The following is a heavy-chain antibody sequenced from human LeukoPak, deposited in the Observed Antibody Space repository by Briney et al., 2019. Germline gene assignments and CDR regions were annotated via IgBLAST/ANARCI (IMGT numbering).Heavy chain of an antibody. V-gene: IGHV3-33*08. CDR2: IWYDGSNK. CDR3: ARDLGTAMVSPAFDI. CDR1: GFSFRDYW. Sequence: GGSLRLSCAASGFSFRDYWMSWLRQAPGKGLERVAVIWYDGSNKYYADSVKGRFTISRDNSKNTLYLQMNSLRAEDTAVYYCARDLGTAMVSPAFDIWGQGTMVTVSS. D-gene: IGHD5-18*01. J-gene: IGHJ3*02.